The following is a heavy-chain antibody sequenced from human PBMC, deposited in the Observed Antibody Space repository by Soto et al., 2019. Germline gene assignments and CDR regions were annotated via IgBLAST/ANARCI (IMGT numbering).Heavy chain of an antibody. CDR2: ISSSGSTI. CDR1: GFTFSDYY. Sequence: SGGSLRLSCAASGFTFSDYYMSWIRQAPGKGLEWVSYISSSGSTIYYADSVKGRFTISRDNAKNSLYLQMNSLRAEDTAVYYCARGLYYYDSSGYPGYWGQGTLVTVSS. D-gene: IGHD3-22*01. V-gene: IGHV3-11*01. J-gene: IGHJ4*02. CDR3: ARGLYYYDSSGYPGY.